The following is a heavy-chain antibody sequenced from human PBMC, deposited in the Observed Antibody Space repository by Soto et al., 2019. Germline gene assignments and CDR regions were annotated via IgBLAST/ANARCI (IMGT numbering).Heavy chain of an antibody. CDR2: ISAYNGNT. V-gene: IGHV1-18*01. J-gene: IGHJ5*02. CDR1: GYTFTSYG. Sequence: QVQLVQSGAEVKKPGASVKVSCKASGYTFTSYGISWVRQAPGQGLEWMGWISAYNGNTNYAQKLQGRVTMTTDTSKSTAYMELRSLRCDDTAVYYWARGLAVAGTGGWFDPWGQGTLVTVSS. CDR3: ARGLAVAGTGGWFDP. D-gene: IGHD6-19*01.